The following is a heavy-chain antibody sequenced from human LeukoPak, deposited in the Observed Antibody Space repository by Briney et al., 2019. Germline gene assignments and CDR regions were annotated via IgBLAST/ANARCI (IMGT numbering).Heavy chain of an antibody. CDR2: INPNSGGT. V-gene: IGHV1-2*06. Sequence: ASVKVSCKASGYTFTGYYMHWVRQAPGQGLEWMGRINPNSGGTNYAQKFQGRVTMTRDTSISTAYMELSRLRSDDTAVYYCAGAPQDYDFWSGYANFDYWGQGTLVTVSS. J-gene: IGHJ4*02. D-gene: IGHD3-3*01. CDR3: AGAPQDYDFWSGYANFDY. CDR1: GYTFTGYY.